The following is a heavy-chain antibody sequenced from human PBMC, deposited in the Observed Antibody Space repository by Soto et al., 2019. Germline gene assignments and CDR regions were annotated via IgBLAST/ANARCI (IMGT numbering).Heavy chain of an antibody. CDR2: IKYDGSET. D-gene: IGHD6-19*01. CDR1: GFTFSTYL. J-gene: IGHJ4*02. CDR3: ARYSSAWGL. V-gene: IGHV3-7*01. Sequence: GGPLRLSCAASGFTFSTYLMSWVRQAPGKGLEWVANIKYDGSETYYVDSVKGRFTISRDNAKNSLYLQMNSLRGEDTAVYYCARYSSAWGLWGQGTLVTVSS.